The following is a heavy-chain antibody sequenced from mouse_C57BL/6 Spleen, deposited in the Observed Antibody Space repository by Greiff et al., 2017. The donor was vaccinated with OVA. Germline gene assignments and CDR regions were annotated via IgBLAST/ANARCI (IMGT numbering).Heavy chain of an antibody. V-gene: IGHV1-69*01. CDR3: ARHEEIDSSEGFDY. CDR1: GYTFTSYW. D-gene: IGHD3-2*02. Sequence: QVQLQQPGAELVMPGASVKLSCKASGYTFTSYWMHWVKQRPGQGLEWIGEIDPSDSYTNYNQKFKGKSTLTVDKSSSTAYMQLSSLTSEDSAVYYCARHEEIDSSEGFDYWGQGTTLTVSS. J-gene: IGHJ2*01. CDR2: IDPSDSYT.